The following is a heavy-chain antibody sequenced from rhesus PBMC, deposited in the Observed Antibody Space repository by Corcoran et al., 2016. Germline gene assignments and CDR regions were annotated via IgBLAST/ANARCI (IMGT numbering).Heavy chain of an antibody. CDR3: AKTEREAFDF. CDR2: ISSGGSI. J-gene: IGHJ3*01. D-gene: IGHD1-44*02. Sequence: EVQLVETGGGLVQPGGSLKLSCAASGFTSGNSDLIWIRQAPGKGLEWFSYISSGGSIYYSDSVKGRFTISRDNAKNTLYLQMSSLRVEDTAVYYCAKTEREAFDFWGQGLRVTVSS. V-gene: IGHV3S44*01. CDR1: GFTSGNSD.